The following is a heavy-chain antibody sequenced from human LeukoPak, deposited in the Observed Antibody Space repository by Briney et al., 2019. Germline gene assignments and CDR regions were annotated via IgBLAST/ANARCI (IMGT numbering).Heavy chain of an antibody. CDR3: ARGEDYYDNSGYIDY. CDR2: INPNGGAT. J-gene: IGHJ4*02. CDR1: GYTFTGYY. Sequence: ASVKVSCKASGYTFTGYYMQWVRQAPGQGLEWMGRINPNGGATNYAQKFQGRVTMTRDTSISTAYMELSRLRSDDTAVYYCARGEDYYDNSGYIDYWGQGTLVTVSS. V-gene: IGHV1-2*06. D-gene: IGHD3-22*01.